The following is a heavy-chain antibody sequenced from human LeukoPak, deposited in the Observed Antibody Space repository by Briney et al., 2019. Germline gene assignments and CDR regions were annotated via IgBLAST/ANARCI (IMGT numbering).Heavy chain of an antibody. D-gene: IGHD1-1*01. V-gene: IGHV3-48*04. Sequence: GGSLRLSCTASGFSFSTYSMNWVRQAPGKGLEWVSYIVGSSSNIYYADSVKGRFTISRDNAKNSLYLQMDSLRAEDTAVYYCATDSPETAAFDYWGQGTLVSVSS. CDR1: GFSFSTYS. CDR3: ATDSPETAAFDY. J-gene: IGHJ4*02. CDR2: IVGSSSNI.